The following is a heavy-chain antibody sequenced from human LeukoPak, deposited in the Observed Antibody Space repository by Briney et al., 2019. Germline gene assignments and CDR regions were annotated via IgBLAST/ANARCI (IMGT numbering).Heavy chain of an antibody. Sequence: PSQTLSLTCTVSGGSISSGGNYWSWIRQHPGKGLEWIGYIYYSGSTNYNPSLKSRVTISVDKSKNQFSLKLSSVTAADTAVYYCARVALCSGGSCGNWFDPWGQGTLVTVSS. CDR1: GGSISSGGNY. CDR2: IYYSGST. CDR3: ARVALCSGGSCGNWFDP. V-gene: IGHV4-31*03. D-gene: IGHD2-15*01. J-gene: IGHJ5*02.